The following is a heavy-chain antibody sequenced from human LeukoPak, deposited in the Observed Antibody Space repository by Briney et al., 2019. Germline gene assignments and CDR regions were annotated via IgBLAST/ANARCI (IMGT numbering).Heavy chain of an antibody. D-gene: IGHD1-26*01. Sequence: SETLSLTCTVSGASVSSASYWTWIRQPPGKGVEWIAHIYNGVNTNYNPSLKSRVTISVDTSKNQSSLRLNSVTAADTAVYYCARSRAFNSGAFDPWGQGSLVTVSS. CDR1: GASVSSASY. V-gene: IGHV4-61*01. CDR3: ARSRAFNSGAFDP. J-gene: IGHJ5*02. CDR2: IYNGVNT.